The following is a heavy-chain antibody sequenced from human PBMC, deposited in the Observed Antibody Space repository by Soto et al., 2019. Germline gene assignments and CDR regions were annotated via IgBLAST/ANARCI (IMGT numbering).Heavy chain of an antibody. CDR1: GGSISSYY. D-gene: IGHD3-3*01. Sequence: SETLSLTCTVSGGSISSYYWSWIRQPPGKGLEWIGYIYYSGSTNYNPSLKSRVTISVDTSKNQFSLKLSSVTAADTAVYYCARDGLNYDFGTPGHYMDVWGKGTPVTVSS. CDR2: IYYSGST. CDR3: ARDGLNYDFGTPGHYMDV. J-gene: IGHJ6*03. V-gene: IGHV4-59*01.